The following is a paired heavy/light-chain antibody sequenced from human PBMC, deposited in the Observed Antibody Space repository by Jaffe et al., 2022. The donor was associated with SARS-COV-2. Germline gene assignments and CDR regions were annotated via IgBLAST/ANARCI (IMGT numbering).Light chain of an antibody. CDR2: GAS. CDR1: QSVSSNY. V-gene: IGKV3-20*01. CDR3: QHYGSSFT. Sequence: EIVLTQSPGTLSLSPGERATLSCRASQSVSSNYLAWYQQKPGQAPRLLIYGASSRATGIPDRFSGSGSGTDFTLTISRLEPEDFAVYYCQHYGSSFTFGGGTKVEIK. J-gene: IGKJ4*01.
Heavy chain of an antibody. CDR2: ISTYNGNTNT. CDR1: GYTFTYYA. Sequence: LLVQSGAEVKKPGASVKVSCKASGYTFTYYAITWVRQAPGQGLEWMGWISTYNGNTNTNYAQKFQGRVSMTTDTSTSTAYMELGSLRSDDTAVYYCARLWVVTGNEYLQYWGQGTLVTVSS. V-gene: IGHV1-18*01. J-gene: IGHJ1*01. CDR3: ARLWVVTGNEYLQY. D-gene: IGHD2-21*02.